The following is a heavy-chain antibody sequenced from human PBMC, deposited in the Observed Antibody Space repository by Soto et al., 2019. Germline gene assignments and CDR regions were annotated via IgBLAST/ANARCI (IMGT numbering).Heavy chain of an antibody. D-gene: IGHD5-18*01. CDR3: ARDPPLWAPNYYYYYMDV. J-gene: IGHJ6*03. Sequence: ASVKVSCKASGYTFTSYAMNWVRQAPGQGLEWMGWINTNTGNPTYAQDFTGRFVFSLDTSVSTAYLQISSLKAEDTAVYYCARDPPLWAPNYYYYYMDVWGKGTTVTVSS. CDR2: INTNTGNP. V-gene: IGHV7-4-1*02. CDR1: GYTFTSYA.